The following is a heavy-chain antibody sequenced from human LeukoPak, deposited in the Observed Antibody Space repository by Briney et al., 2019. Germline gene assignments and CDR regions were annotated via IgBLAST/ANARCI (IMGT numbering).Heavy chain of an antibody. D-gene: IGHD5-24*01. CDR1: RFTFSSYW. V-gene: IGHV3-23*01. Sequence: GGSLRLSCAASRFTFSSYWMHWVRQAPGKGLEWVSAISGSGGSTYYADSVKGRFTISRDSSKNTLYLQMNSLRAEDTAVYYCAKDQTSRIGYNREYYFDYWGQGTLVTVSS. J-gene: IGHJ4*02. CDR3: AKDQTSRIGYNREYYFDY. CDR2: ISGSGGST.